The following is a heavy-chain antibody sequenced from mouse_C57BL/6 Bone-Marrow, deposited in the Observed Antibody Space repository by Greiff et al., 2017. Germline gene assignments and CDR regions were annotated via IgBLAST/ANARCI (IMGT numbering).Heavy chain of an antibody. CDR1: GFTFSSYA. Sequence: DVQLVESGGGLVKPGGSLKLSCAASGFTFSSYALSWVRQTPEKRLEWVATISDGGSYTYYPDNVKGRFTISRDNAKNNLYLQMSHLKSEDTAMYYCARGYSDYWGQGTSVTVSS. V-gene: IGHV5-4*01. CDR3: ARGYSDY. D-gene: IGHD1-1*01. J-gene: IGHJ4*01. CDR2: ISDGGSYT.